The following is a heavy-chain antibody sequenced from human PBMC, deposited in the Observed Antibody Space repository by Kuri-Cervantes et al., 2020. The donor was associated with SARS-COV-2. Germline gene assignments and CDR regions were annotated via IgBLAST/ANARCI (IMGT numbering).Heavy chain of an antibody. CDR2: IIPFFGTP. CDR3: ARDVGYGGTSELDITYFDY. J-gene: IGHJ4*02. D-gene: IGHD4-23*01. Sequence: SVKVSCKASGATFSTFGFSWVRQAPGQGLEWMGGIIPFFGTPNYAQKFEGRVTITADESTSTAYMEMSSLRFEDTAVYFCARDVGYGGTSELDITYFDYWGQGTLVTVSS. CDR1: GATFSTFG. V-gene: IGHV1-69*13.